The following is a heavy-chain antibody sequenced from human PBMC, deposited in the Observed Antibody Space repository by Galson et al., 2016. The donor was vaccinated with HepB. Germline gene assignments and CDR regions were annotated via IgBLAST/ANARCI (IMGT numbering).Heavy chain of an antibody. CDR1: GYNFTNYW. CDR3: ARRGSGIIRGIVAYYDYGMDV. CDR2: INPGDSDT. Sequence: QSGAEVKKPGESLKISCTGSGYNFTNYWIGWVRQMPGKGLEWMGIINPGDSDTRYNPSIQGQDIISADKSINSAYLQWSSLEASDSAMYFCARRGSGIIRGIVAYYDYGMDVWGQGTRVTVSS. D-gene: IGHD2-21*01. J-gene: IGHJ6*02. V-gene: IGHV5-51*01.